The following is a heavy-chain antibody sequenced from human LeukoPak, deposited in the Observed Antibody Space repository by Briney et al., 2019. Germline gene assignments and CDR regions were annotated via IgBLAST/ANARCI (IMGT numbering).Heavy chain of an antibody. J-gene: IGHJ6*02. CDR2: INPNSGNT. CDR1: GYTFTSYG. Sequence: ASVKVSCKASGYTFTSYGISWVRQAPGQGLEWMGWINPNSGNTGYAQKFQGRVTMTRNTSISTAYMELSSLRSEDTAVYYCARGGRGRYYYGMDVWGQGTTVTVSS. CDR3: ARGGRGRYYYGMDV. V-gene: IGHV1-8*02.